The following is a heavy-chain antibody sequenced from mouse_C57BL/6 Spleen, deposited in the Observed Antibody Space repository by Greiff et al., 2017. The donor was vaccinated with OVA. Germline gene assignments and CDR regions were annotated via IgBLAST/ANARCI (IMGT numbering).Heavy chain of an antibody. D-gene: IGHD1-1*01. V-gene: IGHV14-3*01. Sequence: VQLKESVAELVRPGASVKLSCTASGFNITNTYMHWVKQRPEQGLEWIGRIDPANGNTKYAPKFQGKATITADTSSNTAYLQLSSLTSEDTAIYYCAREGLGSSSRGYFDYWGQGTTLTVSS. J-gene: IGHJ2*01. CDR3: AREGLGSSSRGYFDY. CDR1: GFNITNTY. CDR2: IDPANGNT.